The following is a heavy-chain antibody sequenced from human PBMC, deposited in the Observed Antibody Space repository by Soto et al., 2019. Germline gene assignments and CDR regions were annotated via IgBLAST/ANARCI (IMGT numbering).Heavy chain of an antibody. V-gene: IGHV4-4*02. CDR1: GTSISSSYW. J-gene: IGHJ4*02. CDR2: IYHNGIT. CDR3: ATVPPRIVVVLAEFPT. Sequence: QVQLKQSGPGLVRPSGTLSLTCRVSGTSISSSYWWAWVRQSPGKGLEWIGEIYHNGITKYNPSLTRRVRLSIDKSNNQFSLKLTSVTAADTAVYYCATVPPRIVVVLAEFPTWGQGTLVTVSS. D-gene: IGHD2-21*01.